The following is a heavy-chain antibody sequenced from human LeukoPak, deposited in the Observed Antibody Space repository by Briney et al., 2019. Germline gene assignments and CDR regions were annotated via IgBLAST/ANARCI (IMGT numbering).Heavy chain of an antibody. CDR3: AKDGYSTGADV. V-gene: IGHV3-30*18. Sequence: GGSLRLSCAASGFTFSSYGMHWVRQAPGKGLEWVAVISYDGSNKYYADSVKGRFTISRDNSKNTLYLQMNSLRAEDTAVYYCAKDGYSTGADVWGQGTTVTVSS. J-gene: IGHJ6*02. CDR2: ISYDGSNK. D-gene: IGHD1-26*01. CDR1: GFTFSSYG.